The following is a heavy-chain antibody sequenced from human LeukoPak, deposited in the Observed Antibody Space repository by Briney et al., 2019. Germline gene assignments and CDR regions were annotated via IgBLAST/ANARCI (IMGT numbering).Heavy chain of an antibody. CDR1: GFTFSSYW. Sequence: PGGSLRLSCAASGFTFSSYWMHWVRQAPGKGLVWVSRINTDGSSTSYADSVKGRFTISRDNAKNSLYLQMNSLRAEDTAVYYCARVPGYYDSSGYPRPLDYWGQGTLVTVSS. CDR2: INTDGSST. V-gene: IGHV3-74*01. D-gene: IGHD3-22*01. CDR3: ARVPGYYDSSGYPRPLDY. J-gene: IGHJ4*02.